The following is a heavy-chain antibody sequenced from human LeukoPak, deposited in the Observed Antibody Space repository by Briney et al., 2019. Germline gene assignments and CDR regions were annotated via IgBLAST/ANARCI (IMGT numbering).Heavy chain of an antibody. D-gene: IGHD4-17*01. J-gene: IGHJ4*02. CDR2: IYSGGST. V-gene: IGHV3-53*01. CDR3: ARGIHDYGDYGFDY. CDR1: GFTVSTNY. Sequence: GGSLRLSCAASGFTVSTNYMSWVRQAPGKGLEWVSVIYSGGSTYYADSVGGRFSISRDNSKNTLYLQMNSLRAEDTAVYYCARGIHDYGDYGFDYWGQGTLVTVSS.